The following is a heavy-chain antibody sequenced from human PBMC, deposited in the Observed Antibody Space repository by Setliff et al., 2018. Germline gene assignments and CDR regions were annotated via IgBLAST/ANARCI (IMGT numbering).Heavy chain of an antibody. CDR3: SRDLQGSGDYVVDY. D-gene: IGHD4-17*01. J-gene: IGHJ4*02. CDR2: IKKDGSIK. Sequence: HPGGSLRLSCAASGFTFRSYWMSRVRQAPGKGLEWVANIKKDGSIKYYLDSVRGRFTISRDNAENSLTLQMNSLRVEDTAVYYCSRDLQGSGDYVVDYWGQGTLVTVSS. V-gene: IGHV3-7*01. CDR1: GFTFRSYW.